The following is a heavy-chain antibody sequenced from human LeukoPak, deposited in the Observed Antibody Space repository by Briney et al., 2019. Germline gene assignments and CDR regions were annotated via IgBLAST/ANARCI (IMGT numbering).Heavy chain of an antibody. D-gene: IGHD3-10*01. Sequence: SETLSLTCAVYGGSFSGYYWSWIRRPPGKGLEWIGEINHSGSTNYNPSLKSRVTISVDTSKNQFSLKLSSVTAADTAVYYCARVIITMVRGVIIIGGSGWFDPWGQGTLVTVSS. CDR2: INHSGST. CDR1: GGSFSGYY. J-gene: IGHJ5*02. V-gene: IGHV4-34*01. CDR3: ARVIITMVRGVIIIGGSGWFDP.